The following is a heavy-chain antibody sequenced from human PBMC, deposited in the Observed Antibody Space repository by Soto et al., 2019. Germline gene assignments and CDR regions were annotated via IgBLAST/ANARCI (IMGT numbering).Heavy chain of an antibody. CDR3: ARDLYGDRNWYIDL. V-gene: IGHV3-13*01. CDR2: IGTAGDT. D-gene: IGHD4-17*01. Sequence: EVQLVESGGGLVQPGGSLRLSCAASGFTFSSYDMHWVRQATGKGLEWVSAIGTAGDTYYPGSVKGRFTISRENAKNSLYLQMNSLRAGDTAVYYCARDLYGDRNWYIDLWGRGTLVTVSS. CDR1: GFTFSSYD. J-gene: IGHJ2*01.